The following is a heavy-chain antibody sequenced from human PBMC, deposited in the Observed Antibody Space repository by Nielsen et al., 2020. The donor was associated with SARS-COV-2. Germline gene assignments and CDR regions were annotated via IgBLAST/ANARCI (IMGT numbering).Heavy chain of an antibody. D-gene: IGHD7-27*01. CDR3: ARDDDNWGSLAY. J-gene: IGHJ4*02. Sequence: SETLSLTCAVSDGSITTYYWHWIRQSSGKGLEWIGYIYYSGNTNYNPSLKSRVTISVDTSKNQFSLKLSSVTAADTAVYYCARDDDNWGSLAYWGQGTLVTVSS. V-gene: IGHV4-59*13. CDR1: DGSITTYY. CDR2: IYYSGNT.